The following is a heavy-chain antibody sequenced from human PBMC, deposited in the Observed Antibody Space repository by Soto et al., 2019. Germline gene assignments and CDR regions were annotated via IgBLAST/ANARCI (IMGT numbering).Heavy chain of an antibody. J-gene: IGHJ6*02. CDR2: IYPGDSDT. Sequence: EVQLVQSGAEVKKPGESLKISCKGSGYSFISYWIGWVRQMPGKGLEWMGIIYPGDSDTRYSPSFQGQVTISADKSISTAYLQWSSLKASDTAMYYCARTSAAGKYYDRMDVWGQGTTVTVSS. D-gene: IGHD6-13*01. CDR1: GYSFISYW. CDR3: ARTSAAGKYYDRMDV. V-gene: IGHV5-51*01.